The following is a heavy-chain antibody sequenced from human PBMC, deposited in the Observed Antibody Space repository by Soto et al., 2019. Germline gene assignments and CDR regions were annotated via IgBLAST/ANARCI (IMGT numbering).Heavy chain of an antibody. Sequence: QVQLVQSGAEVKKPGSSVKVSCKASGGTFTTYAISWVRPAPGQGLEWMGGIIPSFRTVNYAQKFQGRVTITADESTSTAYMELSRLSSADTAVYYCARDTGYCSGGNCKTDVCDIWGQGTTVTVSS. V-gene: IGHV1-69*12. CDR2: IIPSFRTV. CDR1: GGTFTTYA. J-gene: IGHJ3*02. D-gene: IGHD2-15*01. CDR3: ARDTGYCSGGNCKTDVCDI.